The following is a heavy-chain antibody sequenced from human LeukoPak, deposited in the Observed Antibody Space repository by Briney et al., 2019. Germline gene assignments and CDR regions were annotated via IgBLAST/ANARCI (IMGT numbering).Heavy chain of an antibody. J-gene: IGHJ4*02. CDR3: AIAKNNQQLVPFDY. D-gene: IGHD6-13*01. CDR2: ISAYNGNT. CDR1: GYTFTSCG. Sequence: ASVKVSCKASGYTFTSCGISWVRQAAGQGLEWMGWISAYNGNTNYAQKLQGRVTMTTDTSTSTAYMELRSLRSDDTAVYYCAIAKNNQQLVPFDYWGQGTLVTVSS. V-gene: IGHV1-18*01.